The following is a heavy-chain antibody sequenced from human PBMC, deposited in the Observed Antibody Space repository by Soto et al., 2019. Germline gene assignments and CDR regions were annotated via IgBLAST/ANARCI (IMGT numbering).Heavy chain of an antibody. CDR2: ISYSGTA. V-gene: IGHV4-61*01. D-gene: IGHD2-8*01. Sequence: QVQLQESGPGLVKPSETLSLTCTVSGGSVSSGPYHWNWVRQPPGKGLEWIGHISYSGTANDNPSLRGRLIMATDTSMNQFALRLTSVTSADPAVYYCMRSHGAYWGQGALVTVSP. CDR3: MRSHGAY. CDR1: GGSVSSGPYH. J-gene: IGHJ4*02.